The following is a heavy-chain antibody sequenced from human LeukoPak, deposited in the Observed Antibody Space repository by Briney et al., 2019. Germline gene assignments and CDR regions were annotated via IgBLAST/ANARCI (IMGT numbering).Heavy chain of an antibody. CDR2: IYPRDSTA. CDR3: TRRGYDS. CDR1: GYNFNNYW. J-gene: IGHJ5*01. V-gene: IGHV5-51*01. Sequence: GESLKISCKSSGYNFNNYWIGWVRQMPGKGLEWMGIIYPRDSTARYSPSFQGQVTISVDKSISTAFLQWSSLRASDTAMYFCTRRGYDSWGQGTMVTV. D-gene: IGHD6-25*01.